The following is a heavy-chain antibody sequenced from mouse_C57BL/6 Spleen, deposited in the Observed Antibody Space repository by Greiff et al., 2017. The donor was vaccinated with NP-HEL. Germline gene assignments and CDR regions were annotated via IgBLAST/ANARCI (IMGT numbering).Heavy chain of an antibody. V-gene: IGHV1-43*01. D-gene: IGHD1-1*01. CDR1: GYSFTGYY. J-gene: IGHJ2*01. Sequence: EVQLQQSGPELVKPGASVKISCKASGYSFTGYYMHWVKQSSEKSLEWIGEINPSTGGTSYNQKFKGKATLTVDKSSSTAYMQLKSLTSEDSAVYYCARDYYGSSVDYWGQGTTRTGSS. CDR3: ARDYYGSSVDY. CDR2: INPSTGGT.